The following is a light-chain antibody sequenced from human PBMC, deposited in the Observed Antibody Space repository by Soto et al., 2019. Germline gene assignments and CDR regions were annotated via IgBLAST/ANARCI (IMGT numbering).Light chain of an antibody. V-gene: IGLV1-51*02. CDR1: SSNIGNNY. J-gene: IGLJ3*02. CDR3: GTWDTGLSAGV. CDR2: ENN. Sequence: QSVLTQPPSVSAAPGQKVTISCSGSSSNIGNNYVSWYQQVPGTAPKLLIFENNKRPSGIPDRFSGSKSGTSATLGITGLQAGDEADYHCGTWDTGLSAGVFCSGTQLTVL.